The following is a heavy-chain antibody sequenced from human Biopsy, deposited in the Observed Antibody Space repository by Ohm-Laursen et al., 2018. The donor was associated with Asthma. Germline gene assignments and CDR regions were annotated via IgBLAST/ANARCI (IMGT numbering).Heavy chain of an antibody. CDR1: GGSFSSNY. Sequence: SETLSLTCMVYGGSFSSNYWSWIRQTPGKGLEWLRDTHQSGYTNYNLSLSSRLTLSVDTSKNQFSLRLTSVTAADTAVYYCARGSSSRLSQWELLVSGGKRAHSYYGMDVWGQGTTVTVSS. CDR2: THQSGYT. J-gene: IGHJ6*02. V-gene: IGHV4-34*01. CDR3: ARGSSSRLSQWELLVSGGKRAHSYYGMDV. D-gene: IGHD1-26*01.